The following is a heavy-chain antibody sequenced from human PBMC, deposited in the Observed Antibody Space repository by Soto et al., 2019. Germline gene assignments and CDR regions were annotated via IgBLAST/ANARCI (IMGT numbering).Heavy chain of an antibody. V-gene: IGHV3-11*01. CDR1: GFNFSDYY. CDR3: GSLRSIVAAGTPDY. Sequence: GGSLRLSCAASGFNFSDYYMSWLRQAPGKGLEWVSYISSDGSTIHYSDSVKGRFTTSRDNAKNSLYLQMNSLRSGDTAGLYCGSLRSIVAAGTPDYWGEPTPVTVYS. J-gene: IGHJ4*02. CDR2: ISSDGSTI. D-gene: IGHD5-12*01.